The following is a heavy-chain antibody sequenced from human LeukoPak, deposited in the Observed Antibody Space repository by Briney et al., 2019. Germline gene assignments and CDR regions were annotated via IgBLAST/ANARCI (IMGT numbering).Heavy chain of an antibody. V-gene: IGHV1-69*13. J-gene: IGHJ5*02. CDR2: IIPIFGTA. CDR3: ARDRITGTFRFDP. CDR1: GGTFSSYA. D-gene: IGHD1-7*01. Sequence: ASVKVSCKASGGTFSSYAISWVRQAPGQGLEWMGGIIPIFGTANYAQKFQGRVTITADESTSTAYMELSSLRSEDTAVYYRARDRITGTFRFDPWGQGTLVTVSS.